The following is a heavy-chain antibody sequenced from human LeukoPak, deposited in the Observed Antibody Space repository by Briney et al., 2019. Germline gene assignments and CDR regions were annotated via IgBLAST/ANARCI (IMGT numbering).Heavy chain of an antibody. CDR3: AKGRFGGCDNCIDP. V-gene: IGHV3-30*02. J-gene: IGHJ5*02. Sequence: GGSLRLSCAASVFRFSSYGVHWVRQAPGKGREWVAFIRYDGNDEHYAVSVKSPFTISRDNSKNTLYLQKNSLRGEDTAVYYCAKGRFGGCDNCIDPWGQGTLVIVSS. CDR1: VFRFSSYG. CDR2: IRYDGNDE. D-gene: IGHD3-10*01.